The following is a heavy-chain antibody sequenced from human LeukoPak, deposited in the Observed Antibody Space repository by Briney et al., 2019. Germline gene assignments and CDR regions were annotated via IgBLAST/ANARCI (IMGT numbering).Heavy chain of an antibody. D-gene: IGHD3-22*01. J-gene: IGHJ4*02. Sequence: GASVKVSFKVSRYTLTVLSTHWVRQAPGKGLDWMVGFDPEDGETIYAQKFQGRVTMTEDTSTDTAYMELSSLRSEDTAVYYCAAAPTMKTVVGFDYWGQGTLVTVSS. CDR2: FDPEDGET. CDR1: RYTLTVLS. V-gene: IGHV1-24*01. CDR3: AAAPTMKTVVGFDY.